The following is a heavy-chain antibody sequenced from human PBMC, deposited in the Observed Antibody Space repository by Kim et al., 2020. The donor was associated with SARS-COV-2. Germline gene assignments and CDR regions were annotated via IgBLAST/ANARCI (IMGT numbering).Heavy chain of an antibody. CDR3: ARETPISRDKYFDP. J-gene: IGHJ4*02. Sequence: GGSLRLSCAASGFRFTNYAMSWVRQVPGKGLEWVAAVSENGDTTYFAKSVQGRFSISRDNFEDTLSLQMGGLRAEDSAIYYCARETPISRDKYFDPWGQG. CDR2: VSENGDTT. CDR1: GFRFTNYA. V-gene: IGHV3-23*01.